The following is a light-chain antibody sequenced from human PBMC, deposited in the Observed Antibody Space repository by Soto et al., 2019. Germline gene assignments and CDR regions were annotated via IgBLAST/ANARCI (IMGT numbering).Light chain of an antibody. Sequence: QSALTQPASVSGSPGQSITISCTGTSSDVGGYNYVSWYQQHPGKAPKLMIYDVSKRPSGVSNRFSGSKSGNTASPTISALQAEDEADYYCSSYTSSSPYVFGTGTQLTVL. CDR3: SSYTSSSPYV. CDR1: SSDVGGYNY. CDR2: DVS. J-gene: IGLJ1*01. V-gene: IGLV2-14*01.